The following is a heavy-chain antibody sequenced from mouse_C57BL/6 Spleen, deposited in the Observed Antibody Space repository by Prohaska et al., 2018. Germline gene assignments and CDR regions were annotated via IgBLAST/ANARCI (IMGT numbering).Heavy chain of an antibody. D-gene: IGHD2-4*01. CDR2: INPNNGGT. Sequence: HGKSLEWIGDINPNNGGTSYNQKFKGKATLTVDKSSSTAYMELRSLTSEDSAVYYCARSEDYAVDYWGQGTTLTVSS. CDR3: ARSEDYAVDY. V-gene: IGHV1-26*01. J-gene: IGHJ2*01.